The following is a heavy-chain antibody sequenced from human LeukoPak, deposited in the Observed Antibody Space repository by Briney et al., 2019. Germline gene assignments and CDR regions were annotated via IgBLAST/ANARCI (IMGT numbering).Heavy chain of an antibody. V-gene: IGHV3-30*18. CDR1: GFTFSDYG. D-gene: IGHD6-19*01. CDR2: ISLDGSNE. J-gene: IGHJ4*02. Sequence: GRSLRLSCAASGFTFSDYGIRWVRQAPGKGLEWVAGISLDGSNEYYIDFVKGRFTIARDNSKNTVYLQMNSLRPEDTAVYYCAKQIAVAGLLDSWGQGTLVTVSS. CDR3: AKQIAVAGLLDS.